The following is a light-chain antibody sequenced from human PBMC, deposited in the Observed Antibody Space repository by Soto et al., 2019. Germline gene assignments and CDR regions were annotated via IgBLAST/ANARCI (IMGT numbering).Light chain of an antibody. J-gene: IGKJ1*01. CDR2: AAS. Sequence: DIQLTQSPSFLSASVGDRVTITCRASQGISSHLAWYQQNPGKAPKLLIYAASTLQSGVPSRFSGGGSGTQFTLTISSLQPEDFATYYCQQLYSYPRTFGQGTKVEIK. CDR3: QQLYSYPRT. CDR1: QGISSH. V-gene: IGKV1-9*01.